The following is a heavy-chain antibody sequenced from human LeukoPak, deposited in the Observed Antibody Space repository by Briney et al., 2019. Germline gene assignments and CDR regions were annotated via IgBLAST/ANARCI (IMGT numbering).Heavy chain of an antibody. D-gene: IGHD3-16*02. V-gene: IGHV4-38-2*02. CDR1: GYSISSGYY. Sequence: SETLSLTCTVSGYSISSGYYWGWIRQPPGKGLEWIGYIYVTGSTRYNPYLQSRVTISVDTSRNQFFLKMSSVTAADTAVYYCARHIGGGIEDMDVWGKGTKVAVSS. CDR3: ARHIGGGIEDMDV. CDR2: IYVTGST. J-gene: IGHJ6*03.